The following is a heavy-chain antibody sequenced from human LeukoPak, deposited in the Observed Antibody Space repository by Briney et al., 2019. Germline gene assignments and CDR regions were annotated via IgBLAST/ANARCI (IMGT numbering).Heavy chain of an antibody. D-gene: IGHD6-13*01. J-gene: IGHJ4*02. V-gene: IGHV3-23*01. CDR3: AKGEKGSSWNY. CDR2: ISGSGSST. CDR1: GFTFSSYV. Sequence: GGSLRLSCAASGFTFSSYVMSWVRQAPGKRLECVSTISGSGSSTYYADSVKGRFTISRDNSKNTLYLQMNSLRAEDTAVYYCAKGEKGSSWNYWGQGTLVTVSS.